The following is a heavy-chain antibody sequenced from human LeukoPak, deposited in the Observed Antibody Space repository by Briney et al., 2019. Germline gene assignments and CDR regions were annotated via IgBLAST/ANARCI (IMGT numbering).Heavy chain of an antibody. D-gene: IGHD1/OR15-1a*01. Sequence: SETLSLTCTVSGASISSSSYYWGWIRQPPGMGLEWIGSIYYSGNAYYNPSLKSRVTISVDTSKNQFSLRLTSVTAADTAVYYCARQCIAGTIDAFDIWGQGTMVIVSS. J-gene: IGHJ3*02. V-gene: IGHV4-39*01. CDR1: GASISSSSYY. CDR3: ARQCIAGTIDAFDI. CDR2: IYYSGNA.